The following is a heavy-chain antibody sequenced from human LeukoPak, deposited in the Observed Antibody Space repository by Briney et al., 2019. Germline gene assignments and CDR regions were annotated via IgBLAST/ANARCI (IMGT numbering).Heavy chain of an antibody. Sequence: SETLSLTCTVSGGSISSNYWSWIRQPPGKGLEWIGYINTSGSTNYNPSLRSRVSISLDTSRNQFSLKLTSVTAADTAVYYCARRGNWGFFDYWGQGILVSVSS. CDR2: INTSGST. D-gene: IGHD7-27*01. J-gene: IGHJ4*02. CDR3: ARRGNWGFFDY. CDR1: GGSISSNY. V-gene: IGHV4-4*09.